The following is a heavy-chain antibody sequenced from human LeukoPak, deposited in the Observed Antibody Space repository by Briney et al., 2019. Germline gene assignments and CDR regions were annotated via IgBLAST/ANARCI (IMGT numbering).Heavy chain of an antibody. CDR1: GLTLSGAA. V-gene: IGHV3-73*01. J-gene: IGHJ3*02. CDR3: ALYCSGGRCYSMGGAFDI. CDR2: IRRKAESYAT. D-gene: IGHD2-15*01. Sequence: PGGSLRLSCAASGLTLSGAAMHWVRQASGKGLEWVGRIRRKAESYATLYAASVEGRFTISRDETENASYLQMNSLRTEDTAVYHCALYCSGGRCYSMGGAFDIWGQGTMVTVSS.